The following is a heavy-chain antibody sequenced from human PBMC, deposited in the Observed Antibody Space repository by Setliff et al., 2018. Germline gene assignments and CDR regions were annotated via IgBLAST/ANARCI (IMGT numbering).Heavy chain of an antibody. D-gene: IGHD3-10*01. CDR1: GDSISSNSHY. J-gene: IGHJ3*02. V-gene: IGHV4-39*01. CDR2: IYYSATT. CDR3: VRXHYGSGGYFNSLSAFDI. Sequence: PSETLSLTCIVSGDSISSNSHYWGWIRQPPGKGLEWIGTIYYSATTYCNPSLXSRVTXXXXTXXXXXXXXXXXXXXXXXAXYXXVRXHYGSGGYFNSLSAFDIWGRGTMVTVSS.